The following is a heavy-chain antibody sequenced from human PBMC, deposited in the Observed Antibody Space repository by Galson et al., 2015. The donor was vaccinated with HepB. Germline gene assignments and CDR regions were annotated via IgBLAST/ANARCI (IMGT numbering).Heavy chain of an antibody. J-gene: IGHJ4*02. CDR2: ISYDGSNK. V-gene: IGHV3-30-3*01. D-gene: IGHD3-16*01. Sequence: SLRLSCAASGFTFSSYAMHWVRQAPGKGLEWVAVISYDGSNKYYADSVKGRFTISRDNSKNTLYLQMNSLRAEDTAVYYCARADYGDWGQGTLVTVSS. CDR1: GFTFSSYA. CDR3: ARADYGD.